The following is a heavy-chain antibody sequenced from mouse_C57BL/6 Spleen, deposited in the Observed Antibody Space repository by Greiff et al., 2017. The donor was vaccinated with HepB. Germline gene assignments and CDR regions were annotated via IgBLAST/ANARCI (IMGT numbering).Heavy chain of an antibody. CDR2: IDTNSGGT. CDR1: GYTFTSYW. V-gene: IGHV1-72*01. D-gene: IGHD2-5*01. CDR3: ARHSNSRAMDY. Sequence: QVQLQQPGAELVKPGASVKLSCKASGYTFTSYWMHWVKQRPGRGLEWIGRIDTNSGGTKYNEKFKSKATLTVDTPSSTAYMQLSSLTSEDAAVYYCARHSNSRAMDYWGQGTSVTVSS. J-gene: IGHJ4*01.